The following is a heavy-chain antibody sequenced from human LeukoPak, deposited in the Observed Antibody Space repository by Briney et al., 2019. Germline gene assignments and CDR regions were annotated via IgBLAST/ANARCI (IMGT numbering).Heavy chain of an antibody. CDR2: IIPILGIA. CDR1: GGTFSSYA. Sequence: SVKVSCKASGGTFSSYAISWVRQAPGQGLEWMGRIIPILGIANYAQKFQGRVTITADKSTSTAYMELSSLRSEDTAVYYCASPSLAAAGREEEYDYWGQGTLVTVSS. D-gene: IGHD6-13*01. V-gene: IGHV1-69*04. J-gene: IGHJ4*02. CDR3: ASPSLAAAGREEEYDY.